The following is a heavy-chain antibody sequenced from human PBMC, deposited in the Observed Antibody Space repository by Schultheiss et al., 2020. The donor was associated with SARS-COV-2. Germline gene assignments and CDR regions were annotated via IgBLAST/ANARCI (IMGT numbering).Heavy chain of an antibody. Sequence: GESLKISCAASGFTFSSYGIHWVRQAPGKGLEWVAVISYDGSNKDYADSVKGRFTISRDNSKNTLYLQMNSLRAEDTAVYYCAKVAARRSLYWYFDLWGRGTLVTVSS. CDR2: ISYDGSNK. CDR3: AKVAARRSLYWYFDL. CDR1: GFTFSSYG. J-gene: IGHJ2*01. V-gene: IGHV3-30*18. D-gene: IGHD6-6*01.